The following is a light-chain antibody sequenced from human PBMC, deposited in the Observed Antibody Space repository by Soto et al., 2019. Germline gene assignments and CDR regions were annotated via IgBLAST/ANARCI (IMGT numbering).Light chain of an antibody. CDR3: QQYNILGNT. CDR2: GAS. J-gene: IGKJ5*01. V-gene: IGKV3-15*01. Sequence: SPATLSVSPGERATLSCRGSQSVSSNLAWYQQKPGQAPRLLIYGASTRATGIPARFSGSGSGTEFTLTISSLQSEDFAVYYCQQYNILGNTFGQGTRLEIK. CDR1: QSVSSN.